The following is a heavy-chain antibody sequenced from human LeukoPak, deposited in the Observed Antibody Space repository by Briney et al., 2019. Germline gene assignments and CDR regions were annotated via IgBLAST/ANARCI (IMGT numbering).Heavy chain of an antibody. J-gene: IGHJ3*02. CDR2: ISYDGSNR. CDR1: GFPFSSYW. V-gene: IGHV3-30*18. Sequence: GGSLRLSCVASGFPFSSYWMTWVRQAPGKGLEWVAVISYDGSNRYYADSVKGRFTISRDNSKNTLYLQMNSLRAEDTAVYYCAKDAYSSGWSAFDIWGQGTMVTVSS. CDR3: AKDAYSSGWSAFDI. D-gene: IGHD6-19*01.